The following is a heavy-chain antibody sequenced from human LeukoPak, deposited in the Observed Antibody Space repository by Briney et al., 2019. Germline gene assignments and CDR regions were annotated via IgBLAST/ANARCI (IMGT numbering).Heavy chain of an antibody. CDR2: ISGSSNNT. CDR3: AKDNGGNGGSWYSPVDF. V-gene: IGHV3-23*01. CDR1: GFTFSTYA. J-gene: IGHJ4*02. Sequence: GGSLRLSCAASGFTFSTYAMSWVRQAPGKGLEWVSAISGSSNNTYYADSVKGRFTISRDNSKNTLSLQMSSLRAEDTAVYYCAKDNGGNGGSWYSPVDFWGQGTLVTVSS. D-gene: IGHD2-15*01.